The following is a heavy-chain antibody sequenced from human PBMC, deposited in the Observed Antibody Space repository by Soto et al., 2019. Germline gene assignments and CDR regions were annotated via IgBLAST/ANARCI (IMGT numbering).Heavy chain of an antibody. Sequence: QVQLQESGPGLVKPSETLSLTCTVSGGSISTYYWSWIRQPPGKGLEWIGYIFYSGNTNYNPSLKNRVIMSIDTSKNQFSLTLSSVTAADTALYYCARGICSSTSCYNDWFDPWGQGTLVTVSS. CDR2: IFYSGNT. V-gene: IGHV4-59*01. CDR3: ARGICSSTSCYNDWFDP. J-gene: IGHJ5*02. D-gene: IGHD2-2*02. CDR1: GGSISTYY.